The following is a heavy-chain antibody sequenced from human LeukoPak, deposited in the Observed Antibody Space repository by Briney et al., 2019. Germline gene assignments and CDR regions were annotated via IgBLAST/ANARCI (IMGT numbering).Heavy chain of an antibody. J-gene: IGHJ4*02. V-gene: IGHV3-30*03. CDR2: ISYDGSNK. CDR1: GFTFSSYG. Sequence: GGSLRLSCAASGFTFSSYGMHWVRQAPGKGLEWVAVISYDGSNKYYADSVKGRFTISRDNSKNTLYLQMNSLRAEDTAVYYCAGNSGFDYWGQGTLATVSS. CDR3: AGNSGFDY. D-gene: IGHD1-26*01.